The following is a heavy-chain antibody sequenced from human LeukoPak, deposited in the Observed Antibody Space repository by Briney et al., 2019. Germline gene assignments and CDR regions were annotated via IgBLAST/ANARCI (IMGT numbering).Heavy chain of an antibody. V-gene: IGHV3-7*01. J-gene: IGHJ4*02. CDR2: IKQDGSET. CDR3: VSTATFDY. D-gene: IGHD5-18*01. Sequence: GGSLRLSCAASGFTFSSYSMSWVRQAPGKGLEWVANIKQDGSETYYVDSVKGRFTISRDNAKNSLFLQMNSLRAEDTAVYYCVSTATFDYWGQGTLVTVSS. CDR1: GFTFSSYS.